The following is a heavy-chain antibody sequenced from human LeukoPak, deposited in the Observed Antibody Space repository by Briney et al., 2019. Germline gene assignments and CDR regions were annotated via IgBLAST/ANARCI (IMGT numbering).Heavy chain of an antibody. CDR1: GFTFNSYA. D-gene: IGHD5-18*01. CDR2: IGDSVGST. V-gene: IGHV3-23*01. Sequence: PGGSLRLSCAASGFTFNSYAMSWVRQAPGKGLEWVSTIGDSVGSTYYADSVKGRFTISRDDSKNTLSLQMSSLRAEDTAVYYCAKTHLWTVDYWGQGTLVTVS. CDR3: AKTHLWTVDY. J-gene: IGHJ4*02.